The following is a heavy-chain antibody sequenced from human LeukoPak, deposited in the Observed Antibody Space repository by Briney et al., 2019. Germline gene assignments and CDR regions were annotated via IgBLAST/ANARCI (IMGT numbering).Heavy chain of an antibody. CDR2: INHSGST. D-gene: IGHD6-19*01. CDR1: GGSFSGYY. V-gene: IGHV4-34*01. J-gene: IGHJ4*02. CDR3: ASIPGISVSAYYFDY. Sequence: SETLSLTCAVYGGSFSGYYWSWIRQPPGKGLEWIGEINHSGSTNYNPSLKSRVTIPVDTSKNQFSLKLSSVTAADTAVYYCASIPGISVSAYYFDYWGQGTLVTVSS.